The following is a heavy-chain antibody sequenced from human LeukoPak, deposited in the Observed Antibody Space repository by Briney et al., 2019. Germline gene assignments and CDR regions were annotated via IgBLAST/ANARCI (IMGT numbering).Heavy chain of an antibody. J-gene: IGHJ4*02. Sequence: GGSLRLSCAASGFTVSSNYMSWVRQAPGKGLEWVSVIYSGGSTYYADSVKGRFTISRDNSKNTLYLQMNSLRAEDTAVYYCAGDCSGGSCYSGYWGQGTLVTVSS. CDR3: AGDCSGGSCYSGY. D-gene: IGHD2-15*01. CDR2: IYSGGST. CDR1: GFTVSSNY. V-gene: IGHV3-66*01.